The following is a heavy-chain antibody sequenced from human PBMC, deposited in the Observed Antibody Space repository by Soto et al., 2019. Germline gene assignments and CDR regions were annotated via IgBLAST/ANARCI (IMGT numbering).Heavy chain of an antibody. Sequence: QITLKESGPTLVKPTQTLTLTCTFSGFSLTTRGVGVGWIRQPPGKALEWLALIYWDDDEGYSPSLKSRLTLTKDTSKNPVVLTMINMDPVDTATYYCAHRPRGYSYHFDYWGQGTLVTVSS. D-gene: IGHD5-18*01. CDR2: IYWDDDE. V-gene: IGHV2-5*02. J-gene: IGHJ4*02. CDR1: GFSLTTRGVG. CDR3: AHRPRGYSYHFDY.